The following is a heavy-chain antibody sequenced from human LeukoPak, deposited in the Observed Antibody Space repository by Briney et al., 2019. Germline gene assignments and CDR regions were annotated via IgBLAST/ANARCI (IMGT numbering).Heavy chain of an antibody. J-gene: IGHJ4*02. Sequence: PGGSLRLSCAASGFTFSSYEMNWVRQAPGKGLEWVASINEDGSEKYYVDSVKGRFTVSRDNAKNSLYLQMNSLRVEDTAVYYCTRDSGRFRLDYWGQGILVTVSS. V-gene: IGHV3-7*01. CDR2: INEDGSEK. D-gene: IGHD6-19*01. CDR3: TRDSGRFRLDY. CDR1: GFTFSSYE.